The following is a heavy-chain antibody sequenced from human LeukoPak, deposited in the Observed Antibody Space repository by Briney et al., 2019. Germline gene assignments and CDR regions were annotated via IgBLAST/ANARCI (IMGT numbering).Heavy chain of an antibody. V-gene: IGHV1-69*04. J-gene: IGHJ4*02. D-gene: IGHD3-22*01. Sequence: GSSAKVSCKASGGTFSSYAISWVRQAPGQGLEWMGRIIPIFGIANYAQKFQGRVTITADKSTSTAYMELSSLRSEDTAVYYCARGGYYYDSSGYYPYYFDYWGQGTLVTVSS. CDR3: ARGGYYYDSSGYYPYYFDY. CDR2: IIPIFGIA. CDR1: GGTFSSYA.